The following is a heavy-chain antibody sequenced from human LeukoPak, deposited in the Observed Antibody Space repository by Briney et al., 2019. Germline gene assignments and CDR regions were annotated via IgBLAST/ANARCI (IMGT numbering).Heavy chain of an antibody. CDR1: GFTFSSYA. J-gene: IGHJ3*02. CDR2: ISSSGGNT. CDR3: ANWNNGAFDI. Sequence: GKSLRLSCAASGFTFSSYAMTWVRQAPGKGLEWVSAISSSGGNTYFADSVKGRFTISRDNSKSTLYLQMNSLRAEDTAVYFCANWNNGAFDIWGQGTMVTVSS. D-gene: IGHD1/OR15-1a*01. V-gene: IGHV3-23*01.